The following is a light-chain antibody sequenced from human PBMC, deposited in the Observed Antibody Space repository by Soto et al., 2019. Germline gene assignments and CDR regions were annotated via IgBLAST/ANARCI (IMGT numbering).Light chain of an antibody. Sequence: QSALTQPASVSGSPGQSITISCAGTSSDIGAYNYVSWYQQHPGKAPKLMIFEVTNRPSGVSNRFSGSKSGNTASLTTSGLQAQDEADYYCSSLTNADSPVFGTGTKVTVL. V-gene: IGLV2-14*01. J-gene: IGLJ1*01. CDR1: SSDIGAYNY. CDR3: SSLTNADSPV. CDR2: EVT.